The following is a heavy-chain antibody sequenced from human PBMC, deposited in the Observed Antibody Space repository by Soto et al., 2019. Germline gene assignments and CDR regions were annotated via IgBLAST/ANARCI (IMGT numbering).Heavy chain of an antibody. J-gene: IGHJ4*02. CDR1: GFTFSSYA. V-gene: IGHV3-23*01. CDR3: AEEPPVGSSWSYYFDY. Sequence: GGSLRLSCAASGFTFSSYAMSWVRQAPGKGLEWVSAISGSGGSTYYADSVKGRFTISRDNSKNTLYLQMNSLRAEDTAVYYCAEEPPVGSSWSYYFDYWGQGTLVTVSS. D-gene: IGHD6-13*01. CDR2: ISGSGGST.